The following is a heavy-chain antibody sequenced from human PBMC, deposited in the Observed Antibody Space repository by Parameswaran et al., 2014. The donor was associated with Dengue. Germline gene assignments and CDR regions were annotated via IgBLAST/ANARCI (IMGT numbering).Heavy chain of an antibody. Sequence: QAPRKGLEWVGRIKSKTDGGTTDYAAPVKGRFTISRDDSKNTLYLQMNSLKTEDTAVYYCTTDLTALEWLTPPDKDAFDIWDQGTMVTVSS. CDR2: IKSKTDGGTT. CDR3: TTDLTALEWLTPPDKDAFDI. J-gene: IGHJ3*02. D-gene: IGHD3-3*01. V-gene: IGHV3-15*01.